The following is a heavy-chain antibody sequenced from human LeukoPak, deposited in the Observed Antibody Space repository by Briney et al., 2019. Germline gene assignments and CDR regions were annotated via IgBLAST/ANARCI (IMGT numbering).Heavy chain of an antibody. CDR1: GYTFTNYY. CDR3: AATVHYCSGGSCQNHYYGMDV. J-gene: IGHJ6*02. V-gene: IGHV1-46*01. CDR2: INPNGGST. Sequence: AASVKVSCKASGYTFTNYYMHWVRQAPGQGLEWMGIINPNGGSTSYAQKFQGRVTMTRDTSTSTVYMELSSLRSEDTAVYYCAATVHYCSGGSCQNHYYGMDVWGQGTTVTVSS. D-gene: IGHD2-15*01.